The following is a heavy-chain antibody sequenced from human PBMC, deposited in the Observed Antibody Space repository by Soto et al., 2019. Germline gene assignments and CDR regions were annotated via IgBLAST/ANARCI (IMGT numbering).Heavy chain of an antibody. J-gene: IGHJ4*02. V-gene: IGHV3-23*01. D-gene: IGHD1-26*01. Sequence: SLRLSCAASGFTFSSYAMSWVRQAPGKGLEWVSGISDSGGSTYYEESVKGRFTVARDNSKNTLYLLMTSLTAEDTAVYYCAKVPQVDLDYWGQGTLVTVSS. CDR2: ISDSGGST. CDR1: GFTFSSYA. CDR3: AKVPQVDLDY.